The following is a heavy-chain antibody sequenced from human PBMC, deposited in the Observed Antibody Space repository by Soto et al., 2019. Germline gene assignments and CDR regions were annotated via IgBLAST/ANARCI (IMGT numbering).Heavy chain of an antibody. J-gene: IGHJ4*02. V-gene: IGHV3-30*03. D-gene: IGHD2-2*01. CDR2: ISYEGRNK. Sequence: GGSRKPACGRAGLPSSTDGAAWVCPVYGRGIEWVAVISYEGRNKYYTDSEKGRFTISRDNSKNTLYLQMNSLRAEDTAVYYCATAMTCRNPYWGEGT. CDR1: GLPSSTDG. CDR3: ATAMTCRNPY.